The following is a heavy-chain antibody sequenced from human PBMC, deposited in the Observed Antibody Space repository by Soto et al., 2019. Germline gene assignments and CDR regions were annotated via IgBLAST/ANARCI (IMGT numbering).Heavy chain of an antibody. J-gene: IGHJ4*02. CDR2: ISATTGRT. V-gene: IGHV3-23*01. D-gene: IGHD3-22*01. CDR1: GFTFSTYA. Sequence: AGGSLRLSCAASGFTFSTYAMSWVRQAPGKGLEWVSGISATTGRTYYADSVKGWFTISRDNSKNTLFLQMNSLRVEDTAVYYCANRRQMYSDSSGYSPADSWGQGTLVTVSS. CDR3: ANRRQMYSDSSGYSPADS.